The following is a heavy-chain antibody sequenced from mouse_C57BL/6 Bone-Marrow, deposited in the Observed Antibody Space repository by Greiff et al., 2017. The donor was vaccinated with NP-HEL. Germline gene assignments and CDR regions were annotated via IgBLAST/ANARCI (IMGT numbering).Heavy chain of an antibody. J-gene: IGHJ1*03. V-gene: IGHV14-4*01. CDR3: TTCGYDGYFDV. CDR2: IDPENGDT. Sequence: VQLQQSGAELVRPGASVKLSCTASGFNIKDDYMHWVKQRPEQGLEWIGWIDPENGDTEYASKFQGKATITADTSSNTAYLQLSSLTSEDTAVYYCTTCGYDGYFDVWGTGTTVTVSS. CDR1: GFNIKDDY. D-gene: IGHD2-2*01.